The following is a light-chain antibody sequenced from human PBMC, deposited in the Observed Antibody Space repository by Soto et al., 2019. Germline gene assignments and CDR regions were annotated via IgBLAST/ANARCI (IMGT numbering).Light chain of an antibody. CDR2: DAS. Sequence: DIQMTQSPSTLSASVGDRVTITCRASQSLGIWLAWHQQKPRKAPKPLIYDASTLKSGVPSRFSGSGSGTKFTLTISSLQPDDFATYYCQEYNSYSGTFGQGTKVDIK. CDR1: QSLGIW. J-gene: IGKJ1*01. CDR3: QEYNSYSGT. V-gene: IGKV1-5*01.